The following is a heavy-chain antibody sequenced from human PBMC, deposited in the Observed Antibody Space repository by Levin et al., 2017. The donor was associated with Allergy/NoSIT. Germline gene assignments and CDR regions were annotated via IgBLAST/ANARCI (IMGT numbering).Heavy chain of an antibody. V-gene: IGHV5-10-1*01. CDR2: IDPSNSYT. D-gene: IGHD2-15*01. Sequence: GESLKISCEGSGYSFTTYRITWVRQMPGKGLEWMGRIDPSNSYTSYSPSFQGHVTISADKSISTAYLQWSSLKASDTAMYYCARQVVRYCSSGGCSGLYYSYDMDVWGQGTAVTVSS. CDR1: GYSFTTYR. J-gene: IGHJ6*02. CDR3: ARQVVRYCSSGGCSGLYYSYDMDV.